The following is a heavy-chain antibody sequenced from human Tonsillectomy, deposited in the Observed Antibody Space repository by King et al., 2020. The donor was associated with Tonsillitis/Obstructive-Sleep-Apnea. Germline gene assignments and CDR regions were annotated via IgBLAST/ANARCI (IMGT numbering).Heavy chain of an antibody. CDR1: GGSISSSNW. CDR2: IYHSGST. Sequence: QLQESGPGLVKPSGTLSLTCAVSGGSISSSNWWSWVRQPPGKGLEWIGEIYHSGSTKYNTSLKSRVTIYVDKSKNQFSLKLSAVTAAGTAVYYCARANLNYDFWSGYYYYYSYMDVWGKGTTVTVSS. V-gene: IGHV4-4*02. CDR3: ARANLNYDFWSGYYYYYSYMDV. J-gene: IGHJ6*03. D-gene: IGHD3-3*01.